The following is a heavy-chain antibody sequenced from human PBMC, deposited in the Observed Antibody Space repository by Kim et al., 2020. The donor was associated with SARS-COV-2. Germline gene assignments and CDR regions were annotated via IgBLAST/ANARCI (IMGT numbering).Heavy chain of an antibody. CDR3: AQGGVSSSWSLSPENYGMDV. CDR2: ISSSSSYI. V-gene: IGHV3-21*01. J-gene: IGHJ6*02. Sequence: GGSLRLSCAASGFTFSSYSMNWVRQAPGKGLEWVSSISSSSSYIYYADSVKGRFTISRDNAKNSLYLQMNSLRAEDTAVYYCAQGGVSSSWSLSPENYGMDVWGQGTTVTVSS. D-gene: IGHD6-13*01. CDR1: GFTFSSYS.